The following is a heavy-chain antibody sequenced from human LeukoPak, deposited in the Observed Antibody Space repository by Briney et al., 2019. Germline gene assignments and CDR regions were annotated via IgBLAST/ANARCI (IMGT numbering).Heavy chain of an antibody. Sequence: GRSLRLSCAASGFTFSTYAMYWVRQAPGKGLEWVSIIWYDGSNKFYADSVKGRFTISRDNSKNTLYLQMNSLRAEDTAVYYCARSITAAGKGYFDFWGQGTLVTVSS. CDR3: ARSITAAGKGYFDF. CDR2: IWYDGSNK. J-gene: IGHJ4*02. CDR1: GFTFSTYA. D-gene: IGHD6-13*01. V-gene: IGHV3-33*01.